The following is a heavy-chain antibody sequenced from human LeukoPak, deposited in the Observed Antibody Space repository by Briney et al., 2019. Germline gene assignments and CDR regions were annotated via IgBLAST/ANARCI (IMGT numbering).Heavy chain of an antibody. CDR2: ISAYNGDT. D-gene: IGHD3-22*01. CDR3: ARTTYYYDSSGSLDY. Sequence: ASVKVSCKASGYTFTSYGISWVRQAPGQGLEWMGWISAYNGDTNYAQKLQGRVTMTTDTSTSTAYMELRSLRSDDTAVCYCARTTYYYDSSGSLDYWGQGTLVTVSS. V-gene: IGHV1-18*01. CDR1: GYTFTSYG. J-gene: IGHJ4*02.